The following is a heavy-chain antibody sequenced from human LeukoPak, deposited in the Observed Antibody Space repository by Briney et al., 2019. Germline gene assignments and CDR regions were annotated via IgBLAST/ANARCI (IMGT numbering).Heavy chain of an antibody. CDR2: ISGSGGST. Sequence: GGSLRLSCAASGFTFSSYAMSWVRQAPGKGLEWVSAISGSGGSTYYADSVKGRFTISRDNSKNTLYLQMNSLRAEDTAVYYCAKTSLGTVNYYGSGRRYFDYWGQGTLVTVSS. CDR1: GFTFSSYA. CDR3: AKTSLGTVNYYGSGRRYFDY. D-gene: IGHD3-10*01. J-gene: IGHJ4*02. V-gene: IGHV3-23*01.